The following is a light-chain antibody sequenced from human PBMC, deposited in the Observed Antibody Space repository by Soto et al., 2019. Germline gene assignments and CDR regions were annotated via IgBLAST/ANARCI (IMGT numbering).Light chain of an antibody. V-gene: IGLV2-14*01. J-gene: IGLJ1*01. CDR1: SSDVGGYNY. CDR3: GSYTTSRTLV. Sequence: SALTQPASVSGSPGQSITISCTGTSSDVGGYNYVSWYQQHPGKAPKLMIYEVTNRPSGVSNRFSGSKSGNTASLTISGLQAEDEADYYCGSYTTSRTLVLGTGTKVTVL. CDR2: EVT.